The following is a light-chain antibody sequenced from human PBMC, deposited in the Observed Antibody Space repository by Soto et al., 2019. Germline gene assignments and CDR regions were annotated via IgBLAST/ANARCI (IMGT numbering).Light chain of an antibody. CDR2: WGS. V-gene: IGKV4-1*01. CDR3: QQSYSTPPWT. CDR1: QSVLYSSNNKNY. Sequence: DIVMTQSPDSLAVSLGERATINCKSSQSVLYSSNNKNYLAWYQQKPGQPPKLLIYWGSTRESGVPDRCSGSGYGTDFTLTISSVQAEDVVVYYCQQSYSTPPWTFGQGTKVEIK. J-gene: IGKJ1*01.